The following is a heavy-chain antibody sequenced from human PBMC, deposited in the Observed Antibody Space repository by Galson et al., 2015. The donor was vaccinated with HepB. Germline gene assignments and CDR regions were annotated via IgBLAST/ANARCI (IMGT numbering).Heavy chain of an antibody. V-gene: IGHV3-30*04. Sequence: SLRLSCAASGFTFSSYAMHWVRQAPGKGLEWVAVISYDGSNKYYADSVKGRFTISRDNSKNTLYLQMNSLRAEDTAVYYCARDLAARRVTDYWGQGTLVTVSS. J-gene: IGHJ4*02. CDR1: GFTFSSYA. CDR3: ARDLAARRVTDY. CDR2: ISYDGSNK. D-gene: IGHD2-15*01.